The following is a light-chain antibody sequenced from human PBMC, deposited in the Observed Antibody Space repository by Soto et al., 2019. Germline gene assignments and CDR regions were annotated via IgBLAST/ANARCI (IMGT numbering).Light chain of an antibody. CDR1: QTIHNY. Sequence: DIQLTQSPSSLSGSVGDRVTITCRASQTIHNYLNWYQQIPGKAPKLLIYAASNLRGGVPSRFSGGGSGTDFTLTISSLQPEDFATYYCQESFSPLYTFGPGPKVHI. V-gene: IGKV1-39*01. CDR2: AAS. CDR3: QESFSPLYT. J-gene: IGKJ2*01.